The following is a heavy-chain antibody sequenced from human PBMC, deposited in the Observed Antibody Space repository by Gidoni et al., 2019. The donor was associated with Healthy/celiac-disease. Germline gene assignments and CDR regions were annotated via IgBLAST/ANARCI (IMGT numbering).Heavy chain of an antibody. V-gene: IGHV3-21*01. CDR3: ARDLGGDVGGLRFLEWLYYFDY. D-gene: IGHD3-3*01. Sequence: EVQLVESGRGLVEPGGSLSLSCAASGFTFSSSSMTWVRQAPGKGLEWVSSISSSSSYIYDADSVKGRFTISRDNAKNSLYLQMNSRRAEDTAVYYCARDLGGDVGGLRFLEWLYYFDYWGQGTLVTVSS. CDR2: ISSSSSYI. J-gene: IGHJ4*02. CDR1: GFTFSSSS.